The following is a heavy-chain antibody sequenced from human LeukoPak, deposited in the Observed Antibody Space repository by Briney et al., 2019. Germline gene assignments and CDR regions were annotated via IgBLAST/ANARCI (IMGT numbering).Heavy chain of an antibody. D-gene: IGHD2-2*01. CDR3: ARGRGSTSSYYYYYMDV. CDR1: GGTFSSYA. CDR2: IIPIFGTA. Sequence: EASVKVSCKASGGTFSSYAISWVRQAPGQGLEWMGGIIPIFGTANYAQKFQGRVTITADESTSTAYMELSSLRSEDTAVYYCARGRGSTSSYYYYYMDVWGKGTTVTVSS. J-gene: IGHJ6*03. V-gene: IGHV1-69*13.